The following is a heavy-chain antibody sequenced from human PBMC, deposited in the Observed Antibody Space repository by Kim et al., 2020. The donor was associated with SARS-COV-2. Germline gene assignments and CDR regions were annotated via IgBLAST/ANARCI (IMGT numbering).Heavy chain of an antibody. V-gene: IGHV6-1*01. J-gene: IGHJ4*02. CDR3: ARATSLWFGADY. D-gene: IGHD3-10*01. Sequence: DYAVSVKSRITINPDTSKNQFSLQLNSVTPEDTAVYYCARATSLWFGADYWGQGTLVTVSS.